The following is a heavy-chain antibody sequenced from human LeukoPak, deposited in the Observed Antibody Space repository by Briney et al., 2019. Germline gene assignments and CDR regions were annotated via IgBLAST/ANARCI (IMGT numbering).Heavy chain of an antibody. J-gene: IGHJ4*02. Sequence: PSETLSLTCTVSGGSISSSSYYWGWIRQPPGKGLEWIGSIYYSGSTYYNPSLMSRVTISVDTSKNQFSLKLSSVTAADTAVYYGASGTEWLPNYYFDYWGQGTLVTVSS. CDR1: GGSISSSSYY. V-gene: IGHV4-39*01. D-gene: IGHD3-3*01. CDR2: IYYSGST. CDR3: ASGTEWLPNYYFDY.